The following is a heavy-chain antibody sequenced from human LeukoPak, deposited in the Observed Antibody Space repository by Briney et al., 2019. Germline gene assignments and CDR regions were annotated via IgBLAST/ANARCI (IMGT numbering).Heavy chain of an antibody. CDR1: GGSISSYY. V-gene: IGHV4-59*01. D-gene: IGHD3-22*01. CDR2: IYYSGST. Sequence: SETLSLTCTVSGGSISSYYWSWIRQPPGKGLEWIGYIYYSGSTNYNPSLKSRVTISVDTSKNQFSLKLSSVTAGDTAVYYCARGSPYYYDSSGYYPPDYWGQGTLVTVSS. J-gene: IGHJ4*02. CDR3: ARGSPYYYDSSGYYPPDY.